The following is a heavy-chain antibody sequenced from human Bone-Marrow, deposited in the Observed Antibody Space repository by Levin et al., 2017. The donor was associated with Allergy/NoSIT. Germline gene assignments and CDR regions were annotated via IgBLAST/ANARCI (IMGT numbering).Heavy chain of an antibody. CDR2: ISYDGSNK. CDR1: GFTFSSYG. D-gene: IGHD5-18*01. Sequence: GESLKISCAASGFTFSSYGMHWVRQAPGKGLEWVAVISYDGSNKYYADSVKGRFTISRDNSKNTLYLQMNSLRAEDTAVYYCAKDRFPLQDTAMVLGYWGQGTLVTVSS. V-gene: IGHV3-30*18. CDR3: AKDRFPLQDTAMVLGY. J-gene: IGHJ4*02.